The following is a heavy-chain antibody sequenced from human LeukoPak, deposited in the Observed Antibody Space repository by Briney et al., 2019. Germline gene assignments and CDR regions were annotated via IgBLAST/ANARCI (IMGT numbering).Heavy chain of an antibody. J-gene: IGHJ4*02. Sequence: SETLSLTCNVSGGTISTSSYYWGWIRQPPGKGLEWIGYIYYSGSTYYNPSLKSRVTISVDTSKNQFSLKLSSVTAADTAVYYCARAKWELPYYFDYWGQGTLVTVSS. CDR2: IYYSGST. CDR3: ARAKWELPYYFDY. CDR1: GGTISTSSYY. V-gene: IGHV4-30-4*08. D-gene: IGHD1-26*01.